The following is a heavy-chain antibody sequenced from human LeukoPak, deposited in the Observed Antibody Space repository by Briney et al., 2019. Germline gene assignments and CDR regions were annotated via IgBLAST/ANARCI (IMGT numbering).Heavy chain of an antibody. CDR2: IYYSGST. CDR1: GGSISSSSYY. Sequence: PSETLSLTCTVSGGSISSSSYYWGWIRQPPGKGLEWIGSIYYSGSTYYNPSPKSRVTISVDTSKNQFSLKLSSVTAADTAVYYCARHYYGSGSVDHWGQGTLVTVSS. D-gene: IGHD3-10*01. V-gene: IGHV4-39*01. CDR3: ARHYYGSGSVDH. J-gene: IGHJ4*02.